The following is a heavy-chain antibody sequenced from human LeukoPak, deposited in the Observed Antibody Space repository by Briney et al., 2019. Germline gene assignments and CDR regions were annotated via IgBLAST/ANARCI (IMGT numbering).Heavy chain of an antibody. J-gene: IGHJ4*02. CDR2: IYYSGST. V-gene: IGHV4-59*01. D-gene: IGHD2-15*01. CDR1: GGSISSYY. CDR3: ARGSRGYRSGGSCYSPPFFDY. Sequence: SETLSLTCTVSGGSISSYYWSWIRQPPGKGLEWIGYIYYSGSTNYNPSLKSRVTISVDTSKNQFSLKLSSVTAADTAVYYCARGSRGYRSGGSCYSPPFFDYWGQGTLVTVSS.